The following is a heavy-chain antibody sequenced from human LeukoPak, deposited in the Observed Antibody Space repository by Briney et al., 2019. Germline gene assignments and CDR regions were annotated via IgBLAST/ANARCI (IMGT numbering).Heavy chain of an antibody. CDR1: DGSISSYY. J-gene: IGHJ3*02. V-gene: IGHV4-59*01. CDR3: ARESEGDAFDI. CDR2: IYYSGST. Sequence: QVQLQESGPGLVKPSDTLSLTCTVSDGSISSYYGSWIRQPPGTVLDWIGYIYYSGSTNSNPSLKSRVTISVDTSKNQFSLKLSSVTAADTAVHYCARESEGDAFDIWGQGTMVTVSS.